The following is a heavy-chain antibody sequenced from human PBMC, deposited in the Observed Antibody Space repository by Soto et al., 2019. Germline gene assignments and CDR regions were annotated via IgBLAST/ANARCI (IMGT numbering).Heavy chain of an antibody. CDR1: GGTLTISSHG. V-gene: IGHV1-69*13. Sequence: SVKVSCKASGGTLTISSHGISWVRQAPGQGLEWMGGIIAMFGTANYAQKFQGRVTITADESTSTAYMELSSLRSEDTAVYYCAVLCSSTSCYGSPRYYYGMDVWGQGTTVTVSS. D-gene: IGHD2-2*01. CDR3: AVLCSSTSCYGSPRYYYGMDV. J-gene: IGHJ6*02. CDR2: IIAMFGTA.